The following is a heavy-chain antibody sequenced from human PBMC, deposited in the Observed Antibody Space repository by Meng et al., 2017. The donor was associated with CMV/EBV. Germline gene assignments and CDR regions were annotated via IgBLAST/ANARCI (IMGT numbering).Heavy chain of an antibody. Sequence: ETLSLTCAASGFTFSSYWMSWVRQAPGKGLEWVANIKQDGSEKYYVDSVKGRFTISRDNAKNSLYLQMNSLRAEDTAVYYCAREGGTYSSSWSGYYYYGMDVWGQGTTVTVSS. CDR3: AREGGTYSSSWSGYYYYGMDV. CDR2: IKQDGSEK. J-gene: IGHJ6*02. CDR1: GFTFSSYW. D-gene: IGHD6-13*01. V-gene: IGHV3-7*01.